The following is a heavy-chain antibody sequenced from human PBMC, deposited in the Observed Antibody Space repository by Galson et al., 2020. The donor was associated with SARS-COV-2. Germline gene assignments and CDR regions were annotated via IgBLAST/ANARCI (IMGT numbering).Heavy chain of an antibody. Sequence: GGSLRLSRAASGFTFDDYAIHWVRQAPWKCLEWVSGISWNSGSIRYADSVKGRSTISRDNAKNSLYLQMNSLRAEDTALYYCAKDGGLGYCSSTSCYTNYFDYWGQGTLVTVSS. V-gene: IGHV3-9*01. CDR2: ISWNSGSI. CDR1: GFTFDDYA. J-gene: IGHJ4*02. CDR3: AKDGGLGYCSSTSCYTNYFDY. D-gene: IGHD2-2*02.